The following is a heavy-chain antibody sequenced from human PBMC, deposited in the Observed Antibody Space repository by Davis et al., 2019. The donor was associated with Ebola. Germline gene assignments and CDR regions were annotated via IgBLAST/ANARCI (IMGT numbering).Heavy chain of an antibody. CDR1: GYTFTSYA. J-gene: IGHJ6*02. CDR3: ARRGYDTSGFLYYYGMDV. Sequence: AASVKVSCKASGYTFTSYAINWVRQAPGQGLEWMGIINPSAGSTTYAPRFLGRVTMTRDTSTNTVYMELSSLKSEDTAVYYCARRGYDTSGFLYYYGMDVWGQGTTVTVSS. V-gene: IGHV1-46*03. CDR2: INPSAGST. D-gene: IGHD3-22*01.